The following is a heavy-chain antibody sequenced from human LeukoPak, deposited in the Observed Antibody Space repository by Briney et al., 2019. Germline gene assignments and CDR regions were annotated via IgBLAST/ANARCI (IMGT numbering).Heavy chain of an antibody. Sequence: GGTLRLSCAASGFTFSSYSMSWVRQAPGKGLEWISFIYCSSSTKYSADSVKGRFTITRDNAKHSLYLQMNSLRAEDTAVYYCAKGSLGVMAGDMDVWGQGTTVTVSS. V-gene: IGHV3-48*01. J-gene: IGHJ6*02. CDR1: GFTFSSYS. CDR2: IYCSSSTK. D-gene: IGHD2-8*01. CDR3: AKGSLGVMAGDMDV.